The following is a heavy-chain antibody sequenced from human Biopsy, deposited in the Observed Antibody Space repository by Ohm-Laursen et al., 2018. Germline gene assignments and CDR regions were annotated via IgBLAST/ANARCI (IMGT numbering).Heavy chain of an antibody. J-gene: IGHJ4*02. CDR1: DGSISNIINY. D-gene: IGHD3-10*01. CDR3: ARHSFGSGRDF. Sequence: TLSLTCTVTDGSISNIINYWGWIRQPLGKGLEWLGNIYYTGITHYNPPLKRRVTLTVATSNNQFPLKFSSLTAADTAVYYCARHSFGSGRDFWGQGTLVTVSS. CDR2: IYYTGIT. V-gene: IGHV4-39*01.